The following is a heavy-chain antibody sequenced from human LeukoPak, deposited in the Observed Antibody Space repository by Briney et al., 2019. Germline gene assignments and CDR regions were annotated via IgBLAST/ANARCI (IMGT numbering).Heavy chain of an antibody. Sequence: ASVTVSFKASGYTFTSYAMHWVRQAPGQGREWMGWITPSGGTNYPQKFQGRVAITRDTSITTAYMDLSRLTSDDAAVYYCARDRYGDGFAHFDYWGQGALVTVSS. D-gene: IGHD5-24*01. V-gene: IGHV1-2*02. J-gene: IGHJ4*02. CDR2: ITPSGGT. CDR3: ARDRYGDGFAHFDY. CDR1: GYTFTSYA.